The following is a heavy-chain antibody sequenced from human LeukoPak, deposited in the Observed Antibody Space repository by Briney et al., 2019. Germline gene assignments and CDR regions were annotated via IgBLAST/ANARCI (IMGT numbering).Heavy chain of an antibody. CDR3: ARRQHSSGYYYFDY. CDR1: GGSISSSNW. CDR2: IYHSGST. Sequence: SETLSLTCAVSGGSISSSNWWSWVRQPPGKGLEWIGEIYHSGSTNYNPSLKSRVTILVDKSKNQFSLKPSSVTAADTAVYYCARRQHSSGYYYFDYWGQGTLVTVSS. J-gene: IGHJ4*02. D-gene: IGHD3-22*01. V-gene: IGHV4-4*02.